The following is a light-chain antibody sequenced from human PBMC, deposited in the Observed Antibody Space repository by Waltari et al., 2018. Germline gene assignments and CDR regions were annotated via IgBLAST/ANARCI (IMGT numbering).Light chain of an antibody. V-gene: IGLV2-11*01. CDR1: SSDVDYYKY. CDR3: CSYAGSYILV. J-gene: IGLJ2*01. Sequence: QSALTQPRSVPGSPGQSVTISCTGTSSDVDYYKYVSWYQQYPGKAPKLIIYDVTERPSGVPDRFSGSKSGNTASLTISGLQAEDDADYFCCSYAGSYILVFGGGTKLTVL. CDR2: DVT.